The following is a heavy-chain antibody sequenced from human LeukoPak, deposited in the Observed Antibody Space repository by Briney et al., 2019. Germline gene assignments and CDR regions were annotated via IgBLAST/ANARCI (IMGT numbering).Heavy chain of an antibody. V-gene: IGHV3-48*01. D-gene: IGHD4-11*01. CDR2: IGSSSSPI. CDR3: ARDQAYSFDY. J-gene: IGHJ4*02. Sequence: PGGSLRLSCAASGFTFSAYSMNWVRQAPEKGLEWVSYIGSSSSPIYYADSVKGRFTISRDNAKNSLYLQMDSLRAVDTAVYYCARDQAYSFDYWGQGTLVTVSS. CDR1: GFTFSAYS.